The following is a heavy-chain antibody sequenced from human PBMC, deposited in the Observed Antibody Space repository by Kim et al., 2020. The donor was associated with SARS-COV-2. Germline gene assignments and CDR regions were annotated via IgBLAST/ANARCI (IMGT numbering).Heavy chain of an antibody. CDR2: LSHTGNT. Sequence: SETLSLTCSVSGGAIVGSFWAWILPRACRVVLWIGYLSHTGNTNDNPALRCRVTIPLDTSQRQFSLTLTSVTAADTAVYYCASTGVGAVGWFDPWGQGTLVSVSS. CDR3: ASTGVGAVGWFDP. J-gene: IGHJ5*02. CDR1: GGAIVGSF. V-gene: IGHV4-59*01. D-gene: IGHD1-26*01.